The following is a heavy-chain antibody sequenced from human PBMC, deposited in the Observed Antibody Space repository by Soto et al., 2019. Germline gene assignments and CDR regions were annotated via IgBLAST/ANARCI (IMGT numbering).Heavy chain of an antibody. Sequence: EVQLVESGGGLVQPGGSLRLSCAATGFTFSTYWMHWVRQGPGKGLVWVSRISTDGSSTTYADSVKGRFTISRDNAKNTLYLQMNSLRAEDTAVYYCARATGSKHPVDYWGQGSLVTVSS. CDR2: ISTDGSST. D-gene: IGHD2-2*01. CDR1: GFTFSTYW. CDR3: ARATGSKHPVDY. J-gene: IGHJ4*02. V-gene: IGHV3-74*01.